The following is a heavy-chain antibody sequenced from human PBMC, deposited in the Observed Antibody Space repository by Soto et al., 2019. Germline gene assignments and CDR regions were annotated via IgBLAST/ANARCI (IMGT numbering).Heavy chain of an antibody. D-gene: IGHD2-2*01. CDR3: ARDVGSSHGPGHPHYFDY. J-gene: IGHJ4*02. CDR1: GVSISSGGYY. Sequence: SETLSLTCTVSGVSISSGGYYWSWIRQHPGKGLEWIGYIYYSGSTYYNPSLKSRVTISVDTSRNQFFLNLNSVTAADTAVYYCARDVGSSHGPGHPHYFDYWGQGTQVTVSS. CDR2: IYYSGST. V-gene: IGHV4-31*03.